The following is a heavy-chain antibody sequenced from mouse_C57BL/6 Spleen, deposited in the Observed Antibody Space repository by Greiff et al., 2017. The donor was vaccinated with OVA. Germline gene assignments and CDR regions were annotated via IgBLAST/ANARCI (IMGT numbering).Heavy chain of an antibody. J-gene: IGHJ3*01. D-gene: IGHD2-12*01. CDR1: GYTFTDYT. CDR3: ARGDYSLAY. V-gene: IGHV1-78*01. CDR2: IYPRDGST. Sequence: QVQLQQSDAELVKPGASVKISCTVSGYTFTDYTIHWMKQRPEQGLEWIGYIYPRDGSTKYNEKFKGKATLTADNSSSNAYMQLHSLTSEASAVYFSARGDYSLAYWGQGTMVTVSA.